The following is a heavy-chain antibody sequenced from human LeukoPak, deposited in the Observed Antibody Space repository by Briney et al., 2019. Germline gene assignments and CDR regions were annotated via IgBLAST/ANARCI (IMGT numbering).Heavy chain of an antibody. Sequence: PSETLSLTCTVSGGSISSGSYYWSWIRQPAGTGLEWIGRIYTSGSTNYNPSLKSRVTISVDTSKNQFSLKLSSVTAADTAVYYCARDGNWNYDYWGQGTLVTVSS. D-gene: IGHD1-1*01. V-gene: IGHV4-61*02. CDR3: ARDGNWNYDY. CDR1: GGSISSGSYY. CDR2: IYTSGST. J-gene: IGHJ4*02.